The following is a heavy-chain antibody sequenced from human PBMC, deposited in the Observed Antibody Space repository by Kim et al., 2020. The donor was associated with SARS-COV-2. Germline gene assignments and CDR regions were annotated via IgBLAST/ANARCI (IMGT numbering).Heavy chain of an antibody. J-gene: IGHJ4*02. D-gene: IGHD1-26*01. V-gene: IGHV4-39*07. Sequence: TYYNPSLKSRVTISVEPSKNQFSLKLSSVTAADTAEYYCARSDEGATLGYWGQGTLVTVSS. CDR3: ARSDEGATLGY. CDR2: T.